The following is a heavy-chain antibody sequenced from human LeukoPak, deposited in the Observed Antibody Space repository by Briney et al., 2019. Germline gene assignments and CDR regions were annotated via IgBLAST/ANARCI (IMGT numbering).Heavy chain of an antibody. D-gene: IGHD1-14*01. CDR3: TTDLNHGAAFDY. Sequence: KPGGSLRLSCTASGFTFSNAWMSWVRQAPGKGLEWVGRIKSKTDGGTTDYAAPVKGRFTISRDDSKNTLYLQMNSLKTEDTAVYYCTTDLNHGAAFDYWGQGTLVTVSS. V-gene: IGHV3-15*01. CDR1: GFTFSNAW. J-gene: IGHJ4*02. CDR2: IKSKTDGGTT.